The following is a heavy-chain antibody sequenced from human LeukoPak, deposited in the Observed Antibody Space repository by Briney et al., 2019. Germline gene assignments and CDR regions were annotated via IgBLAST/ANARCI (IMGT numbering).Heavy chain of an antibody. CDR3: ARSYSASYDSPAGWFDP. V-gene: IGHV3-23*01. CDR1: GFTFSSYA. D-gene: IGHD3-22*01. CDR2: ISGSGGDT. J-gene: IGHJ5*02. Sequence: PGGSLRLSCAASGFTFSSYAMSWVRQAPGKGLEWVSGISGSGGDTYYADSVKGRFTVSRDNSKNTLYLQMNSLRAEDTAVYYCARSYSASYDSPAGWFDPWGQGTLVTVSS.